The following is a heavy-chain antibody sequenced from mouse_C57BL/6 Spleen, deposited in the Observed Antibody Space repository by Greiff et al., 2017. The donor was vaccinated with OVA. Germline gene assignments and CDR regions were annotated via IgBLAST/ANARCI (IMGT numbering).Heavy chain of an antibody. V-gene: IGHV1-4*01. D-gene: IGHD2-4*01. CDR3: AKKGIYYDYGVKAGFAY. CDR2: INPSGGYT. Sequence: QVQLQQSGADLARPGASVKMSCKASGYTFTSYTMHWVKQRPGQGLEWIGYINPSGGYTKYNQKFKDKAPLTADKSSSTAYMQLSSLTSEDSAVYYCAKKGIYYDYGVKAGFAYWGQGTLVTVSA. CDR1: GYTFTSYT. J-gene: IGHJ3*01.